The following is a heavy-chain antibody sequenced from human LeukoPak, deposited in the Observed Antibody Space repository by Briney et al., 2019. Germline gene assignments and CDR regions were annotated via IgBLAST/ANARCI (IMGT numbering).Heavy chain of an antibody. V-gene: IGHV1-46*01. D-gene: IGHD5-12*01. CDR2: INPSGGST. CDR3: ARVSQGVATSTQWLVEDFDY. CDR1: GYTFTSYY. J-gene: IGHJ4*02. Sequence: ASVKVSCKASGYTFTSYYMHWVRQAPGQGLEWMGIINPSGGSTSYAQKFQGRVTMTRDTSTSTVYMELSSLRSEDTAVYYCARVSQGVATSTQWLVEDFDYWGQGTLVTVSS.